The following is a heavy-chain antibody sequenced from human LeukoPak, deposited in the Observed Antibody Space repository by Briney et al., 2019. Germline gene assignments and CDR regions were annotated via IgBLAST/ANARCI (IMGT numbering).Heavy chain of an antibody. D-gene: IGHD6-13*01. Sequence: GSLRLSCAASGFTFSSYGMHWVRQAPGKGLEWVAVISYDGSNKYYADSVKGRFTISRDNSKNTLYLQMNSLRAEDTAVYYCAKESRGSSWFYYYYYYMDVWGKGTTVTVSS. CDR3: AKESRGSSWFYYYYYYMDV. J-gene: IGHJ6*03. CDR1: GFTFSSYG. V-gene: IGHV3-30*18. CDR2: ISYDGSNK.